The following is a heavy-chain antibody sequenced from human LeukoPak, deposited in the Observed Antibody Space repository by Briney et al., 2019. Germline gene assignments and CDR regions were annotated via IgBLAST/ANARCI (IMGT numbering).Heavy chain of an antibody. V-gene: IGHV4-39*01. Sequence: SETLSLTCTVSGGSISSSTYYWVRIRQPPGKGLEWIGTIYYSGKTYYKSSLKSRITISVDTSKNQFSLRLTSVTAADTALYCCGKLFEYSWNSNHYYYRYMDVWGKGTTVTVPS. J-gene: IGHJ6*03. CDR1: GGSISSSTYY. D-gene: IGHD1-20*01. CDR2: IYYSGKT. CDR3: GKLFEYSWNSNHYYYRYMDV.